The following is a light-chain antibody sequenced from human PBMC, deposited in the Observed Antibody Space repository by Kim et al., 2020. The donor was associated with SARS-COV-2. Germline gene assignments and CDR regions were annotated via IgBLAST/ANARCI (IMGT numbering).Light chain of an antibody. CDR1: QSVLYNSNNKNY. CDR2: WAS. V-gene: IGKV4-1*01. J-gene: IGKJ2*01. Sequence: DIVMTQSPDSLAVSLGEGATINCKSSQSVLYNSNNKNYLAWYQQKLGQAPKLLIYWASTRESGVPDRFSGSGSGTDFTLTISSLQAEDVAIYYCQQYYSSPYTFGQGTKLEI. CDR3: QQYYSSPYT.